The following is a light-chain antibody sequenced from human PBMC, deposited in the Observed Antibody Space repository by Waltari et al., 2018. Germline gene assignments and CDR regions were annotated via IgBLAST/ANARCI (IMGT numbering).Light chain of an antibody. CDR1: SSDGGGSPY. V-gene: IGLV2-14*01. CDR2: DVS. J-gene: IGLJ3*02. Sequence: QSALTQPASVSGSPGQSITISCTGPSSDGGGSPYVSWYQQHPGKAPKLMIYDVSNRPSGVSNRFSGSKSGNTASLTISGLQAEDEADYYCSSYTSSSSWVFGGGTKLTVL. CDR3: SSYTSSSSWV.